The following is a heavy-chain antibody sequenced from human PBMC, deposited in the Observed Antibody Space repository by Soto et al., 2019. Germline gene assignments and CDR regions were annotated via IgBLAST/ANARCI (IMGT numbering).Heavy chain of an antibody. Sequence: QVLLQESGPGLVKPSQTLSLTCSASGASISSGDSFWSWIRQHPGKGLEWIGFIFYTGTTYYNPSLKSRITMSADTFKNQFSLNLTSVNVADTAVYFCARVRCSGGTCYPEAFDDWGQGTLVVVSS. CDR3: ARVRCSGGTCYPEAFDD. CDR1: GASISSGDSF. V-gene: IGHV4-31*03. J-gene: IGHJ4*02. D-gene: IGHD2-15*01. CDR2: IFYTGTT.